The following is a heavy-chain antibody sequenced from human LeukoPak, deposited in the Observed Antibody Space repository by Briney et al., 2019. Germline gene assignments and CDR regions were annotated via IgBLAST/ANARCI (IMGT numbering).Heavy chain of an antibody. CDR3: ARPDAPYCGGDCYPDDAFDI. D-gene: IGHD2-21*01. CDR2: IYYSGST. V-gene: IGHV4-39*01. CDR1: GGSISSSSYY. J-gene: IGHJ3*02. Sequence: SETLSLTCTVSGGSISSSSYYWGCIRQPPGKGLECIGSIYYSGSTYYNPSLKSRVTISVDTSKNQFPLKLSSVTAADTAVYYCARPDAPYCGGDCYPDDAFDIWGQGTMVTVSS.